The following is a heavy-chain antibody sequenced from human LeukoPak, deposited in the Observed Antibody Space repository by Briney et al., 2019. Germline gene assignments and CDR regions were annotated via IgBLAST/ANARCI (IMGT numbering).Heavy chain of an antibody. CDR1: GYTFTSYD. CDR2: MNPNSGNT. D-gene: IGHD6-19*01. J-gene: IGHJ1*01. V-gene: IGHV1-8*01. Sequence: GASVKVSCKASGYTFTSYDINWVRQATGQGLEWMGWMNPNSGNTGYAQKFQGRVTMTRNTSISTAYMELSSLRSEDTAVYYCAVSSGWYTEYFQHWGQGTLVTVSS. CDR3: AVSSGWYTEYFQH.